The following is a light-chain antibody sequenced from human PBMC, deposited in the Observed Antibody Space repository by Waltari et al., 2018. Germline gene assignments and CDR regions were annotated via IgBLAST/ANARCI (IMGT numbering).Light chain of an antibody. V-gene: IGKV3D-15*01. CDR2: GAS. J-gene: IGKJ1*01. Sequence: SVSPGERATLSCRASQSVSSNLAWYQQKPGQAPRLLIYGASTRATGIPARFSGSGSGTEFTLTISSLQSEDFAVYYCQQYNNSPPWTFGQGTKVEIK. CDR3: QQYNNSPPWT. CDR1: QSVSSN.